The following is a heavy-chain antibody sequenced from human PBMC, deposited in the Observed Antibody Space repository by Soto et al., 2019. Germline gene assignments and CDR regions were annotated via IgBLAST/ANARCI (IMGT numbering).Heavy chain of an antibody. D-gene: IGHD5-12*01. CDR3: ARQPKGRWLQITGAFDI. CDR2: IYPGDSDT. V-gene: IGHV5-51*01. Sequence: GESRKISWKGSGYSFTSYWIGWVRQMPGKGLEWMGIIYPGDSDTRYSPSFQGQVTISADKSISTAYLQWSSLKASDTAMYYCARQPKGRWLQITGAFDIWGQGTMVTVSS. CDR1: GYSFTSYW. J-gene: IGHJ3*02.